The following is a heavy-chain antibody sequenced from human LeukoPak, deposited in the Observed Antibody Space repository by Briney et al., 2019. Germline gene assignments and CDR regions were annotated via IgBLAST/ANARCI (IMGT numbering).Heavy chain of an antibody. D-gene: IGHD1-26*01. V-gene: IGHV3-48*03. CDR2: ISNSGSTI. J-gene: IGHJ5*02. Sequence: GGSLRLSCAASGFTFSSYEMNWVRQAPGKGLEWVSYISNSGSTIYYADSVKGRFFISRDNAKNSLYLQMNSLRAEDTAVYYCARAPKFRLVGVPKGPFDPWGQGTLVTVSS. CDR3: ARAPKFRLVGVPKGPFDP. CDR1: GFTFSSYE.